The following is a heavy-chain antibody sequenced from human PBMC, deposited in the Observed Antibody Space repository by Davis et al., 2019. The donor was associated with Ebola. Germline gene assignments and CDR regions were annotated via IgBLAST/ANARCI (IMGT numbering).Heavy chain of an antibody. CDR3: AKNDGINGWFGIDV. D-gene: IGHD6-19*01. CDR1: GGTFSSYA. Sequence: SVKVSCKASGGTFSSYAISWVRQAPGQGLEWMGGIIPIFGTANYAQKFQGRVTITADESTSTAYMELSSLRAEDTAVYYCAKNDGINGWFGIDVWAQETTVTVSS. J-gene: IGHJ6*02. CDR2: IIPIFGTA. V-gene: IGHV1-69*13.